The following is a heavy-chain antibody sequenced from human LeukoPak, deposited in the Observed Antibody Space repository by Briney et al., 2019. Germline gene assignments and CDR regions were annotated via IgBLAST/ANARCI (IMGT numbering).Heavy chain of an antibody. Sequence: ASVKVSCKASGYTFTSYAMHWVRQAPGQRLEWMGWINAGNGNTKYSQKFQGRVTITRDTSASTAYMELSSLRSEDTAVYYCARDPLSTPGFDPWGQGTLVTVSS. D-gene: IGHD2-15*01. CDR3: ARDPLSTPGFDP. V-gene: IGHV1-3*01. J-gene: IGHJ5*02. CDR2: INAGNGNT. CDR1: GYTFTSYA.